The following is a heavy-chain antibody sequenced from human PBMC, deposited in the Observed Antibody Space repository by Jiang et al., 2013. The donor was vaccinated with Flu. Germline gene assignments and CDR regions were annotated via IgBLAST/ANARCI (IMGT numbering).Heavy chain of an antibody. J-gene: IGHJ4*02. CDR1: GGSISSYY. V-gene: IGHV4-59*08. Sequence: TVSGGSISSYYWSWIRQPPGKGLEWIGYIYYSGRTNYNPSLKRRVTISVDTSKNQFSLKVRSVTAADTAVYYCARHLWFGEAGGVFDYWGQGTLVTVSS. D-gene: IGHD3-10*01. CDR3: ARHLWFGEAGGVFDY. CDR2: IYYSGRT.